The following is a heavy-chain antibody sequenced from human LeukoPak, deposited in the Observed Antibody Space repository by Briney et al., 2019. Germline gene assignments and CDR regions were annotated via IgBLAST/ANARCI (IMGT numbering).Heavy chain of an antibody. V-gene: IGHV3-21*01. D-gene: IGHD3-10*01. J-gene: IGHJ4*02. CDR3: AKGGEPVGGSYYFDY. CDR1: GFTFSSYS. Sequence: GGSLRLSCAASGFTFSSYSMNWVRQAPGKGLEWVSSISSSSSYIYYADSVKGRFTISRDNAKNSLYLQMNSLRAEDTAVYYCAKGGEPVGGSYYFDYWGQGTLVTVSS. CDR2: ISSSSSYI.